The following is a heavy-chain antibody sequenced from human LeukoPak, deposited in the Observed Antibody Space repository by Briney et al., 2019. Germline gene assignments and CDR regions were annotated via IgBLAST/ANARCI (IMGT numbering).Heavy chain of an antibody. CDR2: IYHSGST. J-gene: IGHJ4*02. V-gene: IGHV4-30-2*01. Sequence: SQTLSLTCAVSGGSISSGGYSWSWIRQPPGKGLEWIGYIYHSGSTYYNPSLNSRVTMSVDTSKNQFSLKLSSVTAADTAIYFCASPGGDFWSGYSTFNYWGQGTRVTVSS. D-gene: IGHD3-3*01. CDR1: GGSISSGGYS. CDR3: ASPGGDFWSGYSTFNY.